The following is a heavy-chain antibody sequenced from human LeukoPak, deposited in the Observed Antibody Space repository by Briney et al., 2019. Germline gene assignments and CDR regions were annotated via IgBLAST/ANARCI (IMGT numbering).Heavy chain of an antibody. J-gene: IGHJ4*02. CDR1: GGSISSFY. D-gene: IGHD3-10*01. V-gene: IGHV4-59*01. CDR3: SRGTSYYYGSGGY. Sequence: PSGNPSPTCPVSGGSISSFYWGWVRPPPGEGLGGVGYIYYSGSTNYNPSLKSRVTISVDTSKNQFSLKLSSVTAADTAVYYCSRGTSYYYGSGGYWGQGTLVTVSS. CDR2: IYYSGST.